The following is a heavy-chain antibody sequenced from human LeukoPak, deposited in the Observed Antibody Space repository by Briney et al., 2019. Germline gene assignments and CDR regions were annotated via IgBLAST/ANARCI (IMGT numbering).Heavy chain of an antibody. CDR3: ARRIYYYYMDV. D-gene: IGHD2/OR15-2a*01. CDR1: GGSFSGYY. J-gene: IGHJ6*03. CDR2: INHSGST. Sequence: SETLSLTCAVYGGSFSGYYWSWIRQPPGKGLEWIGEINHSGSTNYNPSLKSRVTISVDTSKNQFSLKLSSVTAADTAVYYCARRIYYYYMDVWGKGTSVTVSS. V-gene: IGHV4-34*01.